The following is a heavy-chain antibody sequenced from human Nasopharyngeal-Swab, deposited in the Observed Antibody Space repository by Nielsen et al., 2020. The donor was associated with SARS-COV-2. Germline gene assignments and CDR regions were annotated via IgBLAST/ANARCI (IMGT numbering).Heavy chain of an antibody. CDR3: AKGEGSSSWINYYYYYYGMDV. D-gene: IGHD6-13*01. CDR2: IYSGGSST. Sequence: GGSLRLSCAASGFTFDDYAMSWVRQAPGKGLEWVSVIYSGGSSTYYADSVKGRFTISRDNSKNTLYLQMNSLRAEDTAVYYCAKGEGSSSWINYYYYYYGMDVWGQGTTVTVSS. V-gene: IGHV3-23*03. J-gene: IGHJ6*02. CDR1: GFTFDDYA.